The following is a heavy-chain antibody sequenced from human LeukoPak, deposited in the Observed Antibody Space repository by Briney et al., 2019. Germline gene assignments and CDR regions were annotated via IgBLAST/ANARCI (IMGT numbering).Heavy chain of an antibody. D-gene: IGHD2-15*01. CDR1: GGSISSYY. CDR3: AKGVVVVAATPVDV. CDR2: ISGSGGST. V-gene: IGHV3-23*01. Sequence: ETLSLTCTVSGGSISSYYWSWIRQPPGKGLEWVSAISGSGGSTYYADSVKGRFTISRDNSKNTLYLQMNSLRAEDTAVYYCAKGVVVVAATPVDVWGKGTTVTVSS. J-gene: IGHJ6*04.